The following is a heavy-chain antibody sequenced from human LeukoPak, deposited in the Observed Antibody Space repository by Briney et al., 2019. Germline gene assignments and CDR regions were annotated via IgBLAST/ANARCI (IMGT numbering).Heavy chain of an antibody. CDR2: ISYDGSNK. CDR3: ARRMDV. CDR1: GFTFSSYA. V-gene: IGHV3-30*14. Sequence: GGSLRLSCAASGFTFSSYAMHWVRQAPGKGLEWVAVISYDGSNKYYADSVKGRFTISRDNSKNTLYLQMNSLRAEDTAVYYCARRMDVWGQGTTVTVSS. J-gene: IGHJ6*02.